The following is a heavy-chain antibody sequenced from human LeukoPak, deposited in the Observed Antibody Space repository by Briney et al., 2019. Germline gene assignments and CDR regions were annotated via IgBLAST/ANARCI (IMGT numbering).Heavy chain of an antibody. CDR2: INPNSGGT. J-gene: IGHJ3*02. D-gene: IGHD3-22*01. CDR1: GYTFTDYY. Sequence: ASVKVSCKASGYTFTDYYIHWVRQAPGQGLEWMGWINPNSGGTNYAQKFQGRVTMTRDTSISTAYMELSRLRSDDTAVYYCASSRNYYDSSGYYPGGDAFDIWGQGTMVTVSS. CDR3: ASSRNYYDSSGYYPGGDAFDI. V-gene: IGHV1-2*02.